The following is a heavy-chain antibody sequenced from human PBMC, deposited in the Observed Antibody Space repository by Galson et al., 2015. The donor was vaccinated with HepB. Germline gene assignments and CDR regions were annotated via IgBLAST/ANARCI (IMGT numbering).Heavy chain of an antibody. Sequence: SVKVSCKASGYTFTSYDINWVRQATGQGLEWMGWMNPNSGNTGYAQKFQGRVTMTRNTSISTAYMELSSLRSEDTAVYYCARTQILGYDFWSGYYYYYYMDVWGKGTTVTVSS. D-gene: IGHD3-3*01. CDR1: GYTFTSYD. CDR3: ARTQILGYDFWSGYYYYYYMDV. J-gene: IGHJ6*03. CDR2: MNPNSGNT. V-gene: IGHV1-8*01.